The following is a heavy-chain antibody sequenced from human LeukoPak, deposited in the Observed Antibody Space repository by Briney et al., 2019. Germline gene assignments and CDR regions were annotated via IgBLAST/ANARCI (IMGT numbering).Heavy chain of an antibody. Sequence: GGSLRLSCAASGFTFSSYWMDWVRQAPGKGLVWVSRISSDGNNANYADSVRGRFTISRDDAKNMVYLQMSSLRAEDTAVYYCARDAYCRGGSCHRAFDIWGQGTTVTVSS. CDR2: ISSDGNNA. D-gene: IGHD2-15*01. J-gene: IGHJ3*02. V-gene: IGHV3-74*01. CDR3: ARDAYCRGGSCHRAFDI. CDR1: GFTFSSYW.